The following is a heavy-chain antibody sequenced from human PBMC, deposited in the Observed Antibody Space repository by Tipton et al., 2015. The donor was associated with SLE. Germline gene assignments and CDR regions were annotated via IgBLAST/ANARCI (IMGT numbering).Heavy chain of an antibody. V-gene: IGHV4-38-2*02. Sequence: TLSLTCTVSGYSISSNYYWGWIRQPPGKGLEWIGSIYYSGSPHYNPSLRSRVTISLDTSKTQFSLRLSSVTAADTAVYYCARVYRNSSPLGYYYYMDVWGKGTTVTVSS. J-gene: IGHJ6*03. CDR3: ARVYRNSSPLGYYYYMDV. CDR1: GYSISSNYY. CDR2: IYYSGSP. D-gene: IGHD5-12*01.